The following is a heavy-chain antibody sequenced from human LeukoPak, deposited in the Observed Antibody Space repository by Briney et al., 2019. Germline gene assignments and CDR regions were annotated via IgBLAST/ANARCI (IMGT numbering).Heavy chain of an antibody. V-gene: IGHV1-2*02. CDR2: INPNSGGT. Sequence: ASVKVSCKASGYTFTGYYMHWVRQAPGQGREWMGWINPNSGGTNYAQKFQGRVTMTRDTSISTAYMELSRLRSDDTAVYYCARGGYYDRSGQNPNTYWGQGTLVTVSS. CDR3: ARGGYYDRSGQNPNTY. J-gene: IGHJ4*02. D-gene: IGHD3-22*01. CDR1: GYTFTGYY.